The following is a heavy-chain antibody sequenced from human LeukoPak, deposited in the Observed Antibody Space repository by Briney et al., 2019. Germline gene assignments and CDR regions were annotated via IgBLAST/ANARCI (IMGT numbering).Heavy chain of an antibody. CDR2: INPNSGGT. CDR3: ARGPRLHLMTTVPKSYYYYGMDV. Sequence: GASVKVSCKASGYTFTGYYMHWVRQAPGQGLEWMGWINPNSGGTNYAQKFQGRVTKTRDTSISTAYMELSRLRSDDTAVYYCARGPRLHLMTTVPKSYYYYGMDVWGQGTTVTVSS. J-gene: IGHJ6*02. CDR1: GYTFTGYY. V-gene: IGHV1-2*02. D-gene: IGHD4-17*01.